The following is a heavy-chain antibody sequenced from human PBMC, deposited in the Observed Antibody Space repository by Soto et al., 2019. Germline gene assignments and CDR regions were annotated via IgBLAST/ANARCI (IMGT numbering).Heavy chain of an antibody. D-gene: IGHD1-1*01. V-gene: IGHV1-69*12. J-gene: IGHJ6*04. CDR3: ARGTVTGSEYNYYYYGMDV. CDR1: GGTFSSYA. CDR2: IIPIFGTT. Sequence: QVQLVQSGAEVKKPGSSVKVSCKASGGTFSSYAIDWVRQAPGQGLEWMGGIIPIFGTTNYAQKLQGRVKLPADESTRTAYMELSTLRSEDTAVYYCARGTVTGSEYNYYYYGMDVWGKGTTVTVSS.